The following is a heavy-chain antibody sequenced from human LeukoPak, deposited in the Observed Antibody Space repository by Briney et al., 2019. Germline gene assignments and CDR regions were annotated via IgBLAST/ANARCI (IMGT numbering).Heavy chain of an antibody. J-gene: IGHJ5*02. Sequence: ASVKVSCKASGYTFTTYGISWVRQAPGQGLEWMGWISGYNGDTNYAQNFQGRVTMTIDTSTSTAYMELRSLRSDDTAVYYCARNRVTITTMRYFDPWGQGTRVTVSS. CDR2: ISGYNGDT. CDR1: GYTFTTYG. D-gene: IGHD4-11*01. CDR3: ARNRVTITTMRYFDP. V-gene: IGHV1-18*01.